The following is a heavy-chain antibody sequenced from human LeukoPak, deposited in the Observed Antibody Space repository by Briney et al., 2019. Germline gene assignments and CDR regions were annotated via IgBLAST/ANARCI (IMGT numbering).Heavy chain of an antibody. Sequence: PSETLSLTCTVSGCSISSYYWSWIRQPPGKGLEGIGHIYYSGSTNYNPSLKSRVTISVDTSKNQFSLKLSSVTAADTAVYYCARAIYSSPPYFDYWGQGTLVTVSS. J-gene: IGHJ4*02. V-gene: IGHV4-59*01. CDR3: ARAIYSSPPYFDY. D-gene: IGHD6-13*01. CDR1: GCSISSYY. CDR2: IYYSGST.